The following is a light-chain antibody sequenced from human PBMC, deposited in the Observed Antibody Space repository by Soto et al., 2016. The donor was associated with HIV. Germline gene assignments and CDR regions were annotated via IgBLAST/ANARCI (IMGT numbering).Light chain of an antibody. V-gene: IGLV3-21*03. J-gene: IGLJ2*01. Sequence: SYVLTQSPSVSVAPGKTARIACGGNNIGSKSVHWYQQKPGQAPVLVVYDDSDRPSGIPERFSGSNSGSSATLTISRVEAGDEADYFCQVWDSSTNHVVFGGGTKLTVL. CDR1: NIGSKS. CDR2: DDS. CDR3: QVWDSSTNHVV.